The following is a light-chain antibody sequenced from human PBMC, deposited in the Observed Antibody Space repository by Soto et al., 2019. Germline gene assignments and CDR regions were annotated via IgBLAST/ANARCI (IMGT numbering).Light chain of an antibody. CDR3: QQLNSYPRT. V-gene: IGKV1-9*01. Sequence: DIQLTQSPSFLSASVGDRVTITCRASQGISSYLAWYQQKPGKAPKLLIYAASTLQSGVPSRFSGSGSGTEFTLTNSSLQPVDFATYYCQQLNSYPRTFGGGTKVEIK. J-gene: IGKJ4*01. CDR1: QGISSY. CDR2: AAS.